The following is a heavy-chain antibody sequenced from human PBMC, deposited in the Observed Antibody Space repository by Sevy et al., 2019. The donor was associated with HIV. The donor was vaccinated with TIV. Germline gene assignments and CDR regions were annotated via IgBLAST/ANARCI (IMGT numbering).Heavy chain of an antibody. J-gene: IGHJ6*02. CDR1: GFSVSSNY. Sequence: GGSLRLSCAASGFSVSSNYMSWVRQAPGKGPEWVSVIHSGGKISYADSVQGRFTISRDNSKNTLNLQMNSLRDADTAVYYCAREDIVLGEDNYYGIDVWGQGTTVTVSS. CDR2: IHSGGKI. V-gene: IGHV3-53*01. D-gene: IGHD2-15*01. CDR3: AREDIVLGEDNYYGIDV.